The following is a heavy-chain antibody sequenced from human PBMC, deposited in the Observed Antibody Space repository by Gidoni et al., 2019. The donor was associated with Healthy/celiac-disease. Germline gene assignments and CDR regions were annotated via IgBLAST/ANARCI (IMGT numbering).Heavy chain of an antibody. CDR3: ARDLRYSSGLIYWYFDL. J-gene: IGHJ2*01. CDR2: ISSSSSYI. CDR1: GFTFSSYS. Sequence: EVQLVESGGGLVKPGGSLRLSCAASGFTFSSYSMNWVRQAPGKGLEWVSSISSSSSYIYYADSVKGRFTISRDNAKNSLYLQMNSLRAEDTAVYYCARDLRYSSGLIYWYFDLWGRGTLVTVSS. D-gene: IGHD6-19*01. V-gene: IGHV3-21*01.